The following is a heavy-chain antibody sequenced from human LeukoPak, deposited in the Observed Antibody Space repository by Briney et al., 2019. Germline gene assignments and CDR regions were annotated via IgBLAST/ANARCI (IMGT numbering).Heavy chain of an antibody. J-gene: IGHJ4*02. D-gene: IGHD6-19*01. Sequence: PSETLSLTCAVYGGSFSGYYWSWIRQPPGKGLEWIGEINHSGTTNYNPSLKSRVTISVDTSKNQFSLKLSSVTAADTAVYYCARGQIAVAGANFDYWGQGTLVTVSS. V-gene: IGHV4-34*01. CDR2: INHSGTT. CDR3: ARGQIAVAGANFDY. CDR1: GGSFSGYY.